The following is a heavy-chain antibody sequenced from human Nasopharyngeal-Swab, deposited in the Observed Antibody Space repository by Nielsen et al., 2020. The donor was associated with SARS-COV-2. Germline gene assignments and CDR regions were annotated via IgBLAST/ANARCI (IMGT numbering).Heavy chain of an antibody. Sequence: VRQAPGKGLEWVSSISSSSSYIYYADSVKGRFTISRDNAKNSLYLQMNSLRAEDTAVYYCARGQPYYDFWSGYSYYYYYGMDVWGQGTTVTV. CDR3: ARGQPYYDFWSGYSYYYYYGMDV. V-gene: IGHV3-21*01. CDR2: ISSSSSYI. J-gene: IGHJ6*02. D-gene: IGHD3-3*01.